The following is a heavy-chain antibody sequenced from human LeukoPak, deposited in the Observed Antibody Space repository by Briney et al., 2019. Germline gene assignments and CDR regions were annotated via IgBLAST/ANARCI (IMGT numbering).Heavy chain of an antibody. D-gene: IGHD3-22*01. Sequence: GSSVKVSCNASGGTFSSLVFSWVRQAPGQGLEYMGGITPSFAAPNYAQKFQGRVTIGTDESTSTAYMELSSLKLEDTAVYYCAAYYYDSSGYYRHDAFDIWGQGTMVTVSS. CDR3: AAYYYDSSGYYRHDAFDI. J-gene: IGHJ3*02. CDR2: ITPSFAAP. V-gene: IGHV1-69*05. CDR1: GGTFSSLV.